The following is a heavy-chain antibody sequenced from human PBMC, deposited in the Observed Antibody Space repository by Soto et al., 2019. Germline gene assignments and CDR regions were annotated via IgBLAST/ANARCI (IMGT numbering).Heavy chain of an antibody. J-gene: IGHJ3*02. CDR2: ISGSGGST. Sequence: GGSLRLSCAASEFTFSSYAMSWVRQAPGKGLEWVSAISGSGGSTYYADSVKGRFTISRDNSKNTLYLQMNSLRAEDTAVYYCAKVRGYDERVNAFDIWGQGTMVTVSS. V-gene: IGHV3-23*01. CDR3: AKVRGYDERVNAFDI. CDR1: EFTFSSYA. D-gene: IGHD5-12*01.